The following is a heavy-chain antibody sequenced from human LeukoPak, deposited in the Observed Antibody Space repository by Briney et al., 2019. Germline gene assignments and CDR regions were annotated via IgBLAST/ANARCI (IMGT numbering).Heavy chain of an antibody. J-gene: IGHJ4*02. CDR3: AKPHYFGSGSPDY. CDR1: GFTFSSFA. CDR2: ISDSDDST. D-gene: IGHD3-10*01. Sequence: GGSLRLSCAASGFTFSSFALSWVRQAPGKGLEWVSAISDSDDSTYYSNSVKRRFTISRDNSMNTLYLLMNSLSAEDTAIYYCAKPHYFGSGSPDYWGQGTLVTVSS. V-gene: IGHV3-23*01.